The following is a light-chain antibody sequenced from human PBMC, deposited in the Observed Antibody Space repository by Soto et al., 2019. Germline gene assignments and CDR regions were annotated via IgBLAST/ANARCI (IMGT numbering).Light chain of an antibody. Sequence: QSALTQPASVSGSPGQAITISCTGTSSDIGRYNFVSWYQPHPGKAPKLLVYEVTNRPSGVSNRFSGSKSGNTASLTILGLQPEDEADYYCSSYTSVTTFVVFGTGTKVTVL. J-gene: IGLJ1*01. CDR1: SSDIGRYNF. CDR2: EVT. V-gene: IGLV2-14*01. CDR3: SSYTSVTTFVV.